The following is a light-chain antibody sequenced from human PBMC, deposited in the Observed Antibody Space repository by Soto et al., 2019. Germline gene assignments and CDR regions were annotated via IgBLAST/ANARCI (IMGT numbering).Light chain of an antibody. J-gene: IGKJ3*01. CDR2: DAS. Sequence: DLQMTQSPSSLSASVGDRVTITCQASQDISNYINWYQQKPGKAPKLLIYDASNLEIGVPSRFSGSGSGTDFTFTISSLQPEDIATYYCQQYDNLPFTFGPGTKVDFK. V-gene: IGKV1-33*01. CDR1: QDISNY. CDR3: QQYDNLPFT.